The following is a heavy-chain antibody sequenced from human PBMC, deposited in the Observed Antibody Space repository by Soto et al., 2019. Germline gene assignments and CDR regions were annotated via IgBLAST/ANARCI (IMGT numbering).Heavy chain of an antibody. CDR3: ATSQNGYNWNYFDH. CDR2: VFYTGVT. D-gene: IGHD1-20*01. CDR1: GASISGSYYY. V-gene: IGHV4-39*01. J-gene: IGHJ4*02. Sequence: PSETLSLTCAVSGASISGSYYYWAWLRQSPGKGPEWIGSVFYTGVTSYNPSLESRVSVSVDTSKSQFSLKLSAVTAADTAVYYCATSQNGYNWNYFDHWGQGALVTVSS.